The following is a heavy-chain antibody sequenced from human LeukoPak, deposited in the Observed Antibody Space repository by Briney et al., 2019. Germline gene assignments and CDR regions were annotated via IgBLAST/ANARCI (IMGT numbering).Heavy chain of an antibody. D-gene: IGHD6-19*01. CDR2: ISSSSSYI. Sequence: GGSLRLSCAASGFTFSSYSMNWVRQAPGKGLEWVSSISSSSSYIYYADSVKGRFTISRDNAKNSLYLQMNSLRAEDTAVYYCAREPSSGWRDDPDYWGQGTLVTVSS. CDR3: AREPSSGWRDDPDY. V-gene: IGHV3-21*01. CDR1: GFTFSSYS. J-gene: IGHJ4*02.